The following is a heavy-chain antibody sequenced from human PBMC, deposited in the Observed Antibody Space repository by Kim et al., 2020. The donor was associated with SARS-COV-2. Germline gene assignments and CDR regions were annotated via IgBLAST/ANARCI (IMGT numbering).Heavy chain of an antibody. D-gene: IGHD3-10*01. V-gene: IGHV1-69*04. CDR2: IIPSIDTT. Sequence: SVKVSCKTSGGTFSSYAISWVRQAPGQGPEWMVRIIPSIDTTDYAQKFQGRVTITADKSTSTAYMDLSRLTSEDTAMYYCAREGYGSGVVGEADWFDPWGQGTLVTVSS. J-gene: IGHJ5*02. CDR1: GGTFSSYA. CDR3: AREGYGSGVVGEADWFDP.